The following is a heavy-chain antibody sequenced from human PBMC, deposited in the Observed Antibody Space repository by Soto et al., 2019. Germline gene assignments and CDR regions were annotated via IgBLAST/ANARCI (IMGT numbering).Heavy chain of an antibody. CDR3: ARDPGITGTTWEYYYYYYYMDV. J-gene: IGHJ6*03. D-gene: IGHD1-20*01. V-gene: IGHV3-33*01. CDR2: IWYDGSNK. CDR1: GFTFSNYG. Sequence: QVQLVESGGGVVQPGRSLRLSCAASGFTFSNYGMHWVRQAPGKGLEWVAVIWYDGSNKYYADSVKGRFTISRDNSKNTLYLQMNSLRAEDTAVYYCARDPGITGTTWEYYYYYYYMDVWGKGTTVTVSS.